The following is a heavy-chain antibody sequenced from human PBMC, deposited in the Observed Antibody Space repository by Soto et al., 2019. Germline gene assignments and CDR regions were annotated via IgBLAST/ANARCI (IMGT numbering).Heavy chain of an antibody. CDR2: INHSGST. V-gene: IGHV4-34*01. CDR3: ARGNQYYYGSGSYYNNWFDP. D-gene: IGHD3-10*01. Sequence: SETLSLTCAVYGGSFSGYYWSWIRQPPGKGLEWIGEINHSGSTNYNPSLKSRVTISVDTSKNQFSLKLSSVTAADTAVYYCARGNQYYYGSGSYYNNWFDPWGQGTLVTVS. J-gene: IGHJ5*02. CDR1: GGSFSGYY.